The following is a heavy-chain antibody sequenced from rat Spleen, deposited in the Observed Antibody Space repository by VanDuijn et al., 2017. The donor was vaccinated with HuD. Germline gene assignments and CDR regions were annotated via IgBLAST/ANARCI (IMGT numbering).Heavy chain of an antibody. CDR3: ATSYYGYKRFAY. V-gene: IGHV5-34*01. CDR1: GFTFSDYG. CDR2: ISSSSGTI. J-gene: IGHJ3*01. D-gene: IGHD1-9*01. Sequence: EVQLVESGGDLVQPGRSLKLSCVASGFTFSDYGMNWIRQAPGKGLEWVAYISSSSGTIYYVDTVKGRFTISRDNAKNTLYLQLSSLRSEDTALYYLATSYYGYKRFAYWGQGTLVTVSS.